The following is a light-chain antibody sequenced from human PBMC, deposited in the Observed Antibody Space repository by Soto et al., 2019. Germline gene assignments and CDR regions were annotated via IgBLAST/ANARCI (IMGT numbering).Light chain of an antibody. CDR2: GAS. Sequence: EIVMTQSPAALSVSPGDAATLSCRASQSVHSRLAWYQQKPGQAPRLLIYGASTRATGTPPRFRGSGSGTEFTLTISSLQSEDFAVYYCQKYNSAPWTFGQGTKVEIK. V-gene: IGKV3-15*01. J-gene: IGKJ1*01. CDR1: QSVHSR. CDR3: QKYNSAPWT.